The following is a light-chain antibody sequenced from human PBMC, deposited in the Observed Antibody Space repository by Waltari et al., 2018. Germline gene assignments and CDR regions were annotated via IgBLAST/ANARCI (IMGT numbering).Light chain of an antibody. CDR1: SMVLYSSNNKNY. J-gene: IGKJ4*01. CDR3: QQYYSTPLLT. CDR2: WAS. V-gene: IGKV4-1*01. Sequence: DIAMTQSPDSLAVSLGERATINCKSISMVLYSSNNKNYLAWYQQKPGQPPKLLIYWASTRESGVPDRFSGSGSGTDFTLTISSLQAEDVAVYYCQQYYSTPLLTFGGGTKVEIK.